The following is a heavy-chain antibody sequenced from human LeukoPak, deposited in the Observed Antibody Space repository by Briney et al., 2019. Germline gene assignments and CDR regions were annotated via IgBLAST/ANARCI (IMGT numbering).Heavy chain of an antibody. D-gene: IGHD2-2*01. CDR3: ASSCSSTSCYGRDV. Sequence: PGGSLRPSCAASGFTFDDYGMSWVRQAPGKGLEWVSGINWNGGSTGYADSVKGRFTISRDNAKNSLYLQMNSLRAEDTALYHCASSCSSTSCYGRDVWGKGTTLTVSS. CDR1: GFTFDDYG. V-gene: IGHV3-20*01. CDR2: INWNGGST. J-gene: IGHJ6*04.